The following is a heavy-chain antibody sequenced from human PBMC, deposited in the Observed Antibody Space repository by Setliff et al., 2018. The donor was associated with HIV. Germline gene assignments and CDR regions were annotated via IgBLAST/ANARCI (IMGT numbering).Heavy chain of an antibody. CDR1: GFTFSSYS. J-gene: IGHJ4*02. V-gene: IGHV3-21*04. Sequence: GGSLRLFCAASGFTFSSYSMNWVRQAPGKGLEWVSGISGSGDSTYYAPAVKGRFTISRDNARNSVYLQMNSLRAEDTALYYCARGGYYDTSAYYRRHYFDYWGQGTLVTVSS. D-gene: IGHD3-22*01. CDR3: ARGGYYDTSAYYRRHYFDY. CDR2: ISGSGDST.